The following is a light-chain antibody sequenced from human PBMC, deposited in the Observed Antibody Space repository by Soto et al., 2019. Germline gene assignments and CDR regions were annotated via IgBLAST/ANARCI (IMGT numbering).Light chain of an antibody. CDR1: QGIGTY. Sequence: GDRVPISCRASQGIGTYLAWYQQKPGKGPELLISGASTLQSGVSSRFSGSRSGTEFTLTINSLQPEDVATYYCQKYNSAPRTFGQGTKVEI. CDR2: GAS. J-gene: IGKJ1*01. CDR3: QKYNSAPRT. V-gene: IGKV1-27*01.